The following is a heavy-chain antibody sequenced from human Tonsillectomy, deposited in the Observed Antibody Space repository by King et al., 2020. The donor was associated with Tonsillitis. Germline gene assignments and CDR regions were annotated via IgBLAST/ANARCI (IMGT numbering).Heavy chain of an antibody. CDR3: AREQGYSYGYYYYYGMDV. Sequence: VQLVESGAEVKKPGSSVKVSCKASGGTFSNYTITWVRQAPGQGLEWMGGIIPIFGTTNYAQKLQGRVTITADESTTTAYMELTSLRSEDTAVYYCAREQGYSYGYYYYYGMDVRGQRTTVTVSS. J-gene: IGHJ6*02. CDR2: IIPIFGTT. CDR1: GGTFSNYT. V-gene: IGHV1-69*01. D-gene: IGHD5-18*01.